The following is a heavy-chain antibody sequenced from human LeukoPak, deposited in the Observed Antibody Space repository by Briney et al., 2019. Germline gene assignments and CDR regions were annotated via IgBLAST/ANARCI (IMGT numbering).Heavy chain of an antibody. CDR2: IHATGNT. CDR3: ARESEAAGGRAFDI. J-gene: IGHJ3*02. Sequence: SETLSLICTVSGGSISAYYWSWIRQPAGTGLEWIGRIHATGNTNSNSSLKTRVTMSVDTSENQFSLKLSSVTAADTAVYFCARESEAAGGRAFDIWGQGTMVTVSS. V-gene: IGHV4-4*07. CDR1: GGSISAYY. D-gene: IGHD6-13*01.